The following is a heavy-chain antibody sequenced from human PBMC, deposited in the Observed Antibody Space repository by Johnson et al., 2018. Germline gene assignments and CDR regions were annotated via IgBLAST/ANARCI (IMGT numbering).Heavy chain of an antibody. CDR2: SSTYNGNA. V-gene: IGHV1-18*01. J-gene: IGHJ4*02. Sequence: VQLVESGAEVKKPGASVKVSCKASGYTFTSYGISWVRQAPGQGLEWMGWSSTYNGNANYVQKIQGRVTMTTDTSTNTAHMELRSLRSDDTAVYYCARDVGGVVAGYYCDYWGQGTLVTVSS. CDR1: GYTFTSYG. D-gene: IGHD6-19*01. CDR3: ARDVGGVVAGYYCDY.